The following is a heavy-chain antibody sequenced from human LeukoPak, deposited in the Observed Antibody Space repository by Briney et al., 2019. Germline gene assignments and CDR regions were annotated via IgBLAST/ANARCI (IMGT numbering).Heavy chain of an antibody. CDR1: GLTVSSNH. CDR2: IYTGGST. J-gene: IGHJ6*03. Sequence: PGGSLRLSCAASGLTVSSNHMSWVRQAPGKGLAWVLVIYTGGSTDYADSVKGRFTISRDNSKNTLYLQMNSLRAEDTAVYYCARGARAATGYYYYYMDVWGKGTTVTVSS. CDR3: ARGARAATGYYYYYMDV. V-gene: IGHV3-53*01. D-gene: IGHD2-15*01.